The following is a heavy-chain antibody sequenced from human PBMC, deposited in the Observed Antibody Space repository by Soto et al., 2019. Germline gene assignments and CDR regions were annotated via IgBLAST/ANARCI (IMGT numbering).Heavy chain of an antibody. V-gene: IGHV3-30*18. Sequence: QVQLVESGGGVVQPGRSLRLSCAGSGFTFSNYNMHWVRQAPGRGLEWVAVISSDRSNKYYRDSVKVRFTISRDNSKNTLYLQMDSLRAEDTAVYYCANLPNWNYGVDFWGQGTLVTVSS. J-gene: IGHJ4*02. CDR3: ANLPNWNYGVDF. CDR1: GFTFSNYN. D-gene: IGHD1-7*01. CDR2: ISSDRSNK.